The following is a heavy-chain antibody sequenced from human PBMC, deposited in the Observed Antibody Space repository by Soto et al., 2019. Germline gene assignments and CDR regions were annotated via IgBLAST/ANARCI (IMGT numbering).Heavy chain of an antibody. CDR3: ARFDSRVY. D-gene: IGHD3-22*01. Sequence: GGSLRLSCAASGFTFNSYYMHWVRQAPGKGLVWVSRINTDGSSTNYADSVKGRFTISRDNAKNTLYLQMISLRAEDTAVYYCARFDSRVYWGQGTPVTVSS. J-gene: IGHJ4*02. CDR1: GFTFNSYY. V-gene: IGHV3-74*01. CDR2: INTDGSST.